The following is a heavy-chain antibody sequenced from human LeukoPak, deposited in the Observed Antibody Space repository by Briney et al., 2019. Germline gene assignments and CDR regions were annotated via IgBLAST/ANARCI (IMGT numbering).Heavy chain of an antibody. V-gene: IGHV1-18*01. Sequence: GASVKVSCKASGYTFTSYGISWVRQAPGRGLEWMGWISAYNGNTNYAQKLQGRVTMTTDTSTSTAYMELRSLRSDDTAVYYCARDEAYGDYNRIDYWGQGTLVTVSS. D-gene: IGHD4-17*01. CDR1: GYTFTSYG. J-gene: IGHJ4*02. CDR3: ARDEAYGDYNRIDY. CDR2: ISAYNGNT.